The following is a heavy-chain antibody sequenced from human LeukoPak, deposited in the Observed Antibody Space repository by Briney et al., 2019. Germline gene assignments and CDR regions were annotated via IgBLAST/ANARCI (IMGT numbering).Heavy chain of an antibody. V-gene: IGHV3-23*01. J-gene: IGHJ5*02. Sequence: GRSLRLSCAASGFTFSSYAMNWARQAPGKGLEWVSGISGGGGSTYYADSVKGRFTISRDNSKNTLYLQMDSLRAEDTALYYCAKGSGINHYHWIDPWGQGTLVTVSS. CDR2: ISGGGGST. CDR3: AKGSGINHYHWIDP. D-gene: IGHD1-14*01. CDR1: GFTFSSYA.